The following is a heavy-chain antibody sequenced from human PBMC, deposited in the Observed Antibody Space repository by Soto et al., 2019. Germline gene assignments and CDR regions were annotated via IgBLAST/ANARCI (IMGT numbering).Heavy chain of an antibody. Sequence: GGSLRLSCAASGFTFSSYWMSWVRQAPGKGLEWVANIKQDGSEKYYVDSVKGRFTISRDNAKNSLYLQMNSLRAEDTAVYYCARLDSGGTVTTHDYHYYMDVWGKGTTVTV. CDR2: IKQDGSEK. J-gene: IGHJ6*03. V-gene: IGHV3-7*01. D-gene: IGHD4-17*01. CDR1: GFTFSSYW. CDR3: ARLDSGGTVTTHDYHYYMDV.